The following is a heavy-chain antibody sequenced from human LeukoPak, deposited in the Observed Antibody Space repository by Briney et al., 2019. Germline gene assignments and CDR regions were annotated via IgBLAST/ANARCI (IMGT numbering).Heavy chain of an antibody. V-gene: IGHV3-23*01. CDR1: GFTFRTYG. D-gene: IGHD7-27*01. Sequence: GGSLRLSCEASGFTFRTYGMTWVRQAPGKGLEWVSGITGSSTWTYYADSVKGRFTISKDNSNNTLHLQMNSLRAEDTAIYYCARELVSLGTGYFDLWGRGTLVTVSS. CDR3: ARELVSLGTGYFDL. J-gene: IGHJ2*01. CDR2: ITGSSTWT.